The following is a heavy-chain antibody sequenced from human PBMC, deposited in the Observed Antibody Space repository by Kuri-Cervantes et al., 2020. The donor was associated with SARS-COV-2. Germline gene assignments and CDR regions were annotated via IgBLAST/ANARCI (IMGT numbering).Heavy chain of an antibody. CDR1: DDSMSNGDYH. D-gene: IGHD1-26*01. CDR3: ARNQVGGYYYYYMDV. J-gene: IGHJ6*03. Sequence: SETLSLTCTVSDDSMSNGDYHWSWIRQPPGKGLEWIGYIYHSGSTHYNPSLKSRVTMSLDRSKNQFSLKSSSLTAADTAVYYCARNQVGGYYYYYMDVWGKGTTVTVSS. V-gene: IGHV4-30-2*01. CDR2: IYHSGST.